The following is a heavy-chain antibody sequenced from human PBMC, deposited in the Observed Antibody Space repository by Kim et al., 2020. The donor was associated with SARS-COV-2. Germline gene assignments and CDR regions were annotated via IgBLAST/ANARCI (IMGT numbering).Heavy chain of an antibody. D-gene: IGHD3-10*01. V-gene: IGHV4-59*01. J-gene: IGHJ6*02. CDR1: GGSISSYY. Sequence: SETLSLTCTVSGGSISSYYWSWIRQPPGKGLEWIGYIYYSGSTNYNPSLKSRVTISVDTSKNQFSLKLSSVTAADTAVYYCARVRWFGPYYYGMDVWGQGTTVTVSS. CDR3: ARVRWFGPYYYGMDV. CDR2: IYYSGST.